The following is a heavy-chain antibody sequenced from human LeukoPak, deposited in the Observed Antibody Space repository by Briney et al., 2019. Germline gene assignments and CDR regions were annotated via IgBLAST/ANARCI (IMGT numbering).Heavy chain of an antibody. V-gene: IGHV4-39*07. CDR3: ARDGGLDTALVTGVFDF. J-gene: IGHJ4*02. CDR2: IFYTGST. D-gene: IGHD5-18*01. CDR1: GGSIGSSRYS. Sequence: KPSETLSLTCTVSGGSIGSSRYSWGWIRQTPGKGLEWIGSIFYTGSTYYNPSLKSRITISQDTSKSQFSLKLRSVTAADMAVYYCARDGGLDTALVTGVFDFWGQGTLVTVSS.